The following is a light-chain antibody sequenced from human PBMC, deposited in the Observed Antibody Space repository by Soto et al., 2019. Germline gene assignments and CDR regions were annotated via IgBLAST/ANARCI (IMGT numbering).Light chain of an antibody. Sequence: VLTQSPGTLSLSPGERATLSCRASQSVSSSYLAWYQQKPGQAPRLLIYGASSRATGIPDRFSGSGSGTDFTLTISRLEPEDFAVYYCQQYGSSHSTFGGGTKVDIK. J-gene: IGKJ4*01. CDR3: QQYGSSHST. CDR1: QSVSSSY. CDR2: GAS. V-gene: IGKV3-20*01.